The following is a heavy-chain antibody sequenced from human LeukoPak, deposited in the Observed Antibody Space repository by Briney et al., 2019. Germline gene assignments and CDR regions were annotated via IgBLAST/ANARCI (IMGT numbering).Heavy chain of an antibody. CDR2: IYYSGST. J-gene: IGHJ4*02. CDR3: ARQLGYCSSTSCYADKVDY. D-gene: IGHD2-2*01. CDR1: GGSISSSSYY. Sequence: SETLSLTCTVSGGSISSSSYYWGWIRPPPGKGLEWIGSIYYSGSTYYNPSLKSRVTISVDTSKNQFSLKLSSVTAADTGVYYCARQLGYCSSTSCYADKVDYWGQGTLVTVSS. V-gene: IGHV4-39*01.